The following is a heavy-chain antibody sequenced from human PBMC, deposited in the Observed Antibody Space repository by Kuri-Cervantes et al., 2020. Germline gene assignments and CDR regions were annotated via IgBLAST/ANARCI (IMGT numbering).Heavy chain of an antibody. Sequence: ESLKISCTVSGGSISSYYWSWIRQPPGKGLEWIGYIYYSGSTNYNPSLKSRVTISVDTCKNQFSLKLSSVTAADTAVYYCARQIKATSLWFGELGRGDYFDYWGQGTLVTVSS. CDR3: ARQIKATSLWFGELGRGDYFDY. CDR2: IYYSGST. D-gene: IGHD3-10*01. J-gene: IGHJ4*02. V-gene: IGHV4-59*08. CDR1: GGSISSYY.